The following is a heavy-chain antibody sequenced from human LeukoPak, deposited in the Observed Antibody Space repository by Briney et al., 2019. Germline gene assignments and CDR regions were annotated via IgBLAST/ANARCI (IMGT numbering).Heavy chain of an antibody. CDR1: GGSISSYY. CDR3: ARGGSYYGYFDY. D-gene: IGHD1-26*01. Sequence: SETLSLTCTVSGGSISSYYWGWIRQPPGKGLEWIGYIYYSGSTNYNPSLKSRVTISVDASKNQFSLKLSSVTAADTAVYYCARGGSYYGYFDYWGQGTLVTVPS. V-gene: IGHV4-59*01. CDR2: IYYSGST. J-gene: IGHJ4*02.